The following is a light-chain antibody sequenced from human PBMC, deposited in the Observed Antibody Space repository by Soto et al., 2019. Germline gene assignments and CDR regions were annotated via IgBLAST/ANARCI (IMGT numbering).Light chain of an antibody. Sequence: EIVMTQSPATLSVSPGERATLSCRASQSVGSKLAWYQQKPGQAPRLLIYGASTRATGIPDRFSGSGSGTDFTLTISRLEPEDFAVYYCQQYHIWPSITFGQGTRLET. V-gene: IGKV3D-15*01. J-gene: IGKJ5*01. CDR3: QQYHIWPSIT. CDR2: GAS. CDR1: QSVGSK.